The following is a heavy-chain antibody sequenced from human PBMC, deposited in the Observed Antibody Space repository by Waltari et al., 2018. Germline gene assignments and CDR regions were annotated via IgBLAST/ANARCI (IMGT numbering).Heavy chain of an antibody. J-gene: IGHJ4*02. D-gene: IGHD1-26*01. CDR1: GYSISSGYY. Sequence: QVQLQESGPGLVKPSETLSLTCAVSGYSISSGYYWGWSRQPPGKGLEWIGSIYHSGSTYYNPSLKSRVTISVDTSKNQFSLKLSSVTAADTAVYYCAREAGELPLGYWGQGTLVTVSS. CDR2: IYHSGST. V-gene: IGHV4-38-2*02. CDR3: AREAGELPLGY.